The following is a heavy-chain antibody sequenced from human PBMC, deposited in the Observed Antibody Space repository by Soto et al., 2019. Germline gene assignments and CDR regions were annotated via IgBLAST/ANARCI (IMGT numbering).Heavy chain of an antibody. V-gene: IGHV1-69*12. CDR3: ASAWGPSYYYGMDV. D-gene: IGHD3-16*01. CDR1: GGTFSSYA. Sequence: QVQLVQSGAEVKKPGYSVKVSCKASGGTFSSYAISWVRQAPGQGLEWMGGIIPIFGTADYAQKFQGSVAITADGSTSQAYMELSSLRSEDTAVYYCASAWGPSYYYGMDVWGQGTTVTVSS. CDR2: IIPIFGTA. J-gene: IGHJ6*02.